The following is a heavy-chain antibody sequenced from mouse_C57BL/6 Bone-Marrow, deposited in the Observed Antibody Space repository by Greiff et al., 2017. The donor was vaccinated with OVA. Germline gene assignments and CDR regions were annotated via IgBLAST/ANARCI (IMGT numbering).Heavy chain of an antibody. CDR1: GFSLTSYG. Sequence: VQLQQSGPGLVQPSQSLSITCTVSGFSLTSYGVHWVRQSPGKGLEWLGVIWSGGSTDYNAAFISRLSISKDNSKSQVFFKMNSLQADDTAIYYCARNLDYYGSSYAMDYWGQGTSVTVSS. D-gene: IGHD1-1*01. J-gene: IGHJ4*01. V-gene: IGHV2-2*01. CDR3: ARNLDYYGSSYAMDY. CDR2: IWSGGST.